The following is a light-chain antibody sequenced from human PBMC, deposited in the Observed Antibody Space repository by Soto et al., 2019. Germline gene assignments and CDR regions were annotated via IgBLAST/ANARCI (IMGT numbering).Light chain of an antibody. V-gene: IGLV2-23*02. J-gene: IGLJ3*02. CDR2: EVT. CDR3: CSYAGSSTWV. CDR1: SSDIGIYKY. Sequence: QSALTQPASVSGSPGQSIAISCTGSSSDIGIYKYVSWYQQHPGKVPKLIIYEVTNRPSGVSNRFSGSKSGNTASLTISGLQAEDEADYYCCSYAGSSTWVFGGGTKLTV.